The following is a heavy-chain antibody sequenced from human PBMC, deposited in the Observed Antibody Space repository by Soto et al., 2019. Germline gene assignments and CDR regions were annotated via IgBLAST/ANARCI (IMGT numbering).Heavy chain of an antibody. CDR2: IWYDGSNK. CDR1: GCICSDYG. J-gene: IGHJ3*02. V-gene: IGHV3-33*01. CDR3: ARDQAAKNAFDI. Sequence: GALRGYCVESGCICSDYGMYWVRQAPGKGLEWVAVIWYDGSNKYYSDSVKGRFTISRDNSKNTLYLQMNSLRAGDTAVYYCARDQAAKNAFDIWGQGTLVTVSS. D-gene: IGHD6-13*01.